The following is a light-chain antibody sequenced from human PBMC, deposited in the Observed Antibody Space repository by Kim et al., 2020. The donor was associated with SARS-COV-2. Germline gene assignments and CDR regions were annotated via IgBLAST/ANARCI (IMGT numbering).Light chain of an antibody. J-gene: IGLJ2*01. CDR2: GKN. CDR3: NSRDSSGNLVV. Sequence: SSELTQDPAVSVALGQTVRITCQGDSLRSYYASWYQQKQGQAPVLVIYGKNNRPSGIPDRFSGSSSGNTASLTITGAQAEDEADYYCNSRDSSGNLVVFGGGTKVTVL. CDR1: SLRSYY. V-gene: IGLV3-19*01.